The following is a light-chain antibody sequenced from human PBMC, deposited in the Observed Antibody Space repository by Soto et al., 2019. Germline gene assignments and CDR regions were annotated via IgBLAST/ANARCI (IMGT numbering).Light chain of an antibody. CDR3: QQRDDWPLT. V-gene: IGKV3-11*01. CDR2: GAS. J-gene: IGKJ4*01. Sequence: EIVLTQSPATLSLSPGERATLSCRASQSVTSSNLAWYQQKPGQAPRLLMHGASNRATGIPTRFSGSGSGTDFALTISSLESEDFAFYYCQQRDDWPLTFGGGTKVDIK. CDR1: QSVTSSN.